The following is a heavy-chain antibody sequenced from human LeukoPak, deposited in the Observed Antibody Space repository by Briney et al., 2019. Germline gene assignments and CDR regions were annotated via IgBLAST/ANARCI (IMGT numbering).Heavy chain of an antibody. J-gene: IGHJ5*02. CDR1: GGSISSSSYY. CDR2: IYYSGST. V-gene: IGHV4-61*01. Sequence: NPSETLSLTCTVSGGSISSSSYYWGWIRQPPGKGLEWIGYIYYSGSTNYNPSLKSRVTISVDTSKNQFSLKLSSVTAADTAVYYCAREAVAQYNWFDPWGQGTLVTVSS. D-gene: IGHD6-19*01. CDR3: AREAVAQYNWFDP.